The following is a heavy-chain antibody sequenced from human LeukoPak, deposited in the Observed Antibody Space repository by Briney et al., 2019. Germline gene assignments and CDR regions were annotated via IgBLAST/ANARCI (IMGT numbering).Heavy chain of an antibody. J-gene: IGHJ6*02. CDR2: IYPADSDT. D-gene: IGHD3-16*01. V-gene: IGHV5-51*01. CDR1: GYSCTTYL. CDR3: AAALGIGYHSGVAV. Sequence: GEPLKICCEGAGYSCTTYLLGWGRPMGGKVLEWIGIIYPADSDTIYSPSFQGQVTMSADKSLSTPYLQWSSLKASDTAMYYCAAALGIGYHSGVAVWGQGTTVTVSS.